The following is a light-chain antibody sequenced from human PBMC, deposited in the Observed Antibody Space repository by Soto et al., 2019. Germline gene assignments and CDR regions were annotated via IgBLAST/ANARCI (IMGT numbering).Light chain of an antibody. CDR3: QHYNNWHPKIT. Sequence: SPATLSVSPGERATLSCRASERISSNLAWYQQKPGQAPRLLIYSGFTRATGIPPRFSGSGSRTEFTLTISSLQSEDFAVYYCQHYNNWHPKITFSQGTRLEIK. CDR2: SGF. CDR1: ERISSN. J-gene: IGKJ5*01. V-gene: IGKV3-15*01.